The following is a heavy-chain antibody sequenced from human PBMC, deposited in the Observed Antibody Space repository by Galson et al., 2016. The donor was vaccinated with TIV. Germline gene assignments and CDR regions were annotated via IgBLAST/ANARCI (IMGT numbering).Heavy chain of an antibody. V-gene: IGHV3-30-3*01. CDR2: MSYDGDEK. D-gene: IGHD1-26*01. CDR1: GFDFSDFS. J-gene: IGHJ4*02. CDR3: ARDRLWGSYHFDY. Sequence: SLRLSCAGSGFDFSDFSMHWVRQTPGRGLDWVALMSYDGDEKYYADSVRGRFTISRDNSKNTLYLQMNSLRTEDTAVYYCARDRLWGSYHFDYWGQGALVAVSS.